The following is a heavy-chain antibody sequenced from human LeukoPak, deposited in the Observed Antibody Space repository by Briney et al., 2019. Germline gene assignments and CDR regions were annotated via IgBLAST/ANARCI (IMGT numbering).Heavy chain of an antibody. CDR2: IYASGST. CDR3: AASPTVDTASDY. D-gene: IGHD5-18*01. Sequence: PSETLSLTCTVSGGSISSGTYYWSWSPRPAGKGLGWIGHIYASGSTNYNPSLKSRVTISVDTSKNQISLKLSSVTAADTAVYYCAASPTVDTASDYWGPGTLVTVSS. V-gene: IGHV4-61*09. J-gene: IGHJ4*02. CDR1: GGSISSGTYY.